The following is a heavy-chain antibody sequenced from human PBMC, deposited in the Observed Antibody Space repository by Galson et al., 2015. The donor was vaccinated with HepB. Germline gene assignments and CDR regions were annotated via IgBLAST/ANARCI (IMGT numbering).Heavy chain of an antibody. D-gene: IGHD2-15*01. Sequence: LSLTCTVSGGSISSSSYYWGWIRQPPGKGLEWIGSIYYSESTYYNPSLKSRVTMSVDTSKNQFSLKLSSVTAADTAVYYCARHARVAAILGYFDLWGRGTLVTVSS. CDR3: ARHARVAAILGYFDL. J-gene: IGHJ2*01. V-gene: IGHV4-39*01. CDR1: GGSISSSSYY. CDR2: IYYSEST.